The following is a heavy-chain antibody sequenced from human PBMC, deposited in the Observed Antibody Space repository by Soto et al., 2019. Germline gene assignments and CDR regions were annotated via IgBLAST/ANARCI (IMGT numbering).Heavy chain of an antibody. Sequence: PSETLSLTCAVYGGSFSGYYWSWIRQPPGKGLEWIGEINHSGSTNYNPSLKSRVTISVDTSKNQFSLKLSSVTAADTAVYSCASTRPYYDFSSGYHTHTLQFDYWGQGTLVTVSS. J-gene: IGHJ4*02. V-gene: IGHV4-34*01. CDR1: GGSFSGYY. D-gene: IGHD3-3*01. CDR3: ASTRPYYDFSSGYHTHTLQFDY. CDR2: INHSGST.